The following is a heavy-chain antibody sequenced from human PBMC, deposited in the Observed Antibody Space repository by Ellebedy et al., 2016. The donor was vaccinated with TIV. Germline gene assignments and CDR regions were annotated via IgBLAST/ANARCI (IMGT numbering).Heavy chain of an antibody. CDR1: GYTFTSFG. D-gene: IGHD6-19*01. CDR3: ARARSSGRLHTPDY. J-gene: IGHJ4*02. V-gene: IGHV1-18*01. Sequence: AASVKVSCKASGYTFTSFGISWVRQAPGQGLEWMGWISAYNGNTNYAPKLQGRVTMTTDTSTRTAYMELRSLRSEDTAVYYCARARSSGRLHTPDYWGQGTLVTVSS. CDR2: ISAYNGNT.